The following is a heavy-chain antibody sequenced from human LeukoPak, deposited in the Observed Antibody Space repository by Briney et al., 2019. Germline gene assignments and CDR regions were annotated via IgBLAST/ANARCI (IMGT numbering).Heavy chain of an antibody. CDR1: GFTFSSYG. J-gene: IGHJ6*02. CDR3: AKDPWNLGYCSSTSCYVRDRNYYGMDV. Sequence: GGSLRLSCAASGFTFSSYGMHWVRQAPGKGLEWVAFIQYDGSNKYYADSVKGRFTISRDNSKNTLYLQMNSLRAEDTAVYYCAKDPWNLGYCSSTSCYVRDRNYYGMDVWGQGTTVTVSS. CDR2: IQYDGSNK. V-gene: IGHV3-30*02. D-gene: IGHD2-2*01.